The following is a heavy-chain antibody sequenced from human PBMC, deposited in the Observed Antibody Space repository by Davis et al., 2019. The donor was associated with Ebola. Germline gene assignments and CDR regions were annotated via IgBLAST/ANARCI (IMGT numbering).Heavy chain of an antibody. D-gene: IGHD3-22*01. CDR3: AKDRGDLRITMIVVVNYYFDY. CDR2: ISGSGGST. CDR1: GFTFSSYA. V-gene: IGHV3-23*01. J-gene: IGHJ4*02. Sequence: GESLKISCAASGFTFSSYAMSWVRQAPGKGLEWVSAISGSGGSTYYADSVKGRFTISRDNSKNTLYLQMNSLRAEDTAVYYCAKDRGDLRITMIVVVNYYFDYWGQGTLVTVSS.